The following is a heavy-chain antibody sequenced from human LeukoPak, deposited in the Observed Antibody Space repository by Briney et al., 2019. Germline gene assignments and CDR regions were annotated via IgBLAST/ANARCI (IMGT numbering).Heavy chain of an antibody. D-gene: IGHD5-18*01. Sequence: GGSLRLSCAASGFTFSSYGMHWVRQAPGKGLEWVAFIRYDGSNKYYADSVKGRFTISRDNSKNTLYLQMNSLRAEDTAVYYCAKVRKVWVQLWLFFDYWGQGTLVTVSS. V-gene: IGHV3-30*02. CDR1: GFTFSSYG. J-gene: IGHJ4*02. CDR3: AKVRKVWVQLWLFFDY. CDR2: IRYDGSNK.